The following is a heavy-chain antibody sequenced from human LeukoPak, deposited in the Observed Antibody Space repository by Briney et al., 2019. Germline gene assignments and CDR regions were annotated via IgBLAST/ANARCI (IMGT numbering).Heavy chain of an antibody. CDR1: GDSISSGRFY. V-gene: IGHV4-61*09. Sequence: PSETLSLTCSVSGDSISSGRFYWSWIRQPAGKGLESIGHISTSGSTNYNPSLKSRVTMSVDTSKNQFSLKLSSVTAADTAVYYCASRTGIGSYHYWGQGTLVTVSS. D-gene: IGHD1-26*01. CDR3: ASRTGIGSYHY. CDR2: ISTSGST. J-gene: IGHJ4*02.